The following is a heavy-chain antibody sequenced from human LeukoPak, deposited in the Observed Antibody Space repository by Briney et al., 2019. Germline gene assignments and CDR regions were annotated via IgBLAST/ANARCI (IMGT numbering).Heavy chain of an antibody. J-gene: IGHJ3*01. V-gene: IGHV4-34*01. Sequence: SETLSLTCVVYGGSFSGYQWSWIRQPPGKGLEWIGEITHSGRTKYNPSLKSRVSILGDTSDKQFSLKLSSVTAADTAVYYCARGLEYYDSSGYHYLDAFDLWGQGTMVTVSS. CDR1: GGSFSGYQ. CDR2: ITHSGRT. CDR3: ARGLEYYDSSGYHYLDAFDL. D-gene: IGHD3-22*01.